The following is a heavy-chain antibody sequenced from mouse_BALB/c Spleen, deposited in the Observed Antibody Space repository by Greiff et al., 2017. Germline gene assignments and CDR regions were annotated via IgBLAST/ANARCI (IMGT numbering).Heavy chain of an antibody. CDR1: GFSLTSYG. CDR3: AKTTPELAWFAY. CDR2: IWSGGST. V-gene: IGHV2-5-1*01. Sequence: VQLQQSGPSLVQPSQSLSITCTVSGFSLTSYGVHWVRQSPGKGLEWLGVIWSGGSTDYNAAFMSRLSTTKDNSKCQVFLKMNRLQADDPAIYYCAKTTPELAWFAYWGQGTLVTVSA. D-gene: IGHD5-5*01. J-gene: IGHJ3*01.